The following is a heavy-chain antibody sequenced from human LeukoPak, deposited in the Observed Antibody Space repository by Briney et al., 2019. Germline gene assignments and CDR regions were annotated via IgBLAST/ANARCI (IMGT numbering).Heavy chain of an antibody. D-gene: IGHD5-18*01. CDR2: INPSGGST. CDR3: ARGGYSYGLFYYGMDV. Sequence: GASVKVSCKASGYTFTSCYMHWVRQAPGQGLEWMGIINPSGGSTSYAQKFQGRVTMTRDTSTSTVYMELSSLRSEDTAVYYCARGGYSYGLFYYGMDVWGQGTRSPSP. J-gene: IGHJ6*02. V-gene: IGHV1-46*01. CDR1: GYTFTSCY.